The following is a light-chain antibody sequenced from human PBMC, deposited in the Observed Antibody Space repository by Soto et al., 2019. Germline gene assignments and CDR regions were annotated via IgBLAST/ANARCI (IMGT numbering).Light chain of an antibody. CDR3: QQYDNLPRAT. J-gene: IGKJ3*01. CDR1: EDINNY. V-gene: IGKV1-33*01. CDR2: DAS. Sequence: DLQMTQSPSSLSASVGDRVTITCHATEDINNYLIWYQQKPGRAPKLLIYDASNLETGVPSRFTGSGSGTDFFLTISNVQPEDTATYYCQQYDNLPRATFGPGTKVEIK.